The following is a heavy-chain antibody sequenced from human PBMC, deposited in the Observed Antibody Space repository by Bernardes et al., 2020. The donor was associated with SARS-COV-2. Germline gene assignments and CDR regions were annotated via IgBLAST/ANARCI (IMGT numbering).Heavy chain of an antibody. CDR1: GDSITSSYSH. D-gene: IGHD3-10*01. CDR3: ANYGSGSFPPPDS. CDR2: ISTNGST. Sequence: SETLSLTCSVSGDSITSSYSHWTWVRQPAGKGLEWIGRISTNGSTNYSPSLKSRVTISLDTSKNQFSLKLASVTAADTAMYYCANYGSGSFPPPDSWGRGTQVTVSS. V-gene: IGHV4-61*02. J-gene: IGHJ4*02.